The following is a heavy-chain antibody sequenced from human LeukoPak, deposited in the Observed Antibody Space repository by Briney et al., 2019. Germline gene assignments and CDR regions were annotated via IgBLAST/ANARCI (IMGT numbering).Heavy chain of an antibody. CDR2: ISTSDSTI. Sequence: PGGSLRLSCAASGFTFSDYYMSWVRQAPGKGLEWISYISTSDSTIYYADSVKGRFTISRDNAKNSLYLQMNGLRAEDTAAYYCAGGPSQIYFDYWGQGNLVTVSS. CDR1: GFTFSDYY. V-gene: IGHV3-11*01. J-gene: IGHJ4*02. CDR3: AGGPSQIYFDY.